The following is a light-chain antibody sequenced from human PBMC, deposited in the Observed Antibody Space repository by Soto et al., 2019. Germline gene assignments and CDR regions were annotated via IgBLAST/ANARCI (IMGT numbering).Light chain of an antibody. Sequence: EIVMTQSPATLSVSPGERATLSCRASQSLSSDLAWYQQSPGQAPRLLIYSASTRATGISARFTGSGSGTEFTLTISSLQSEDFAIYYCQQYNNWHLSFVGGTKVEIK. J-gene: IGKJ4*01. CDR1: QSLSSD. CDR2: SAS. V-gene: IGKV3-15*01. CDR3: QQYNNWHLS.